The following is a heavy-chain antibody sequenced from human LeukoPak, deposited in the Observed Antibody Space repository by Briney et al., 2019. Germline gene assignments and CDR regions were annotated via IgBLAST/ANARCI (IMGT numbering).Heavy chain of an antibody. CDR2: ISSSSSYI. V-gene: IGHV3-21*01. Sequence: GGSLRLSCAASGFTVSYNYMSWVRQAPGKGLEWVSSISSSSSYIYYADSVKGRFTISRDNSKNTLYLQMGSLRAEDMAVYYCARRFRMYAFDIWGQGTMVTVSS. CDR1: GFTVSYNY. CDR3: ARRFRMYAFDI. D-gene: IGHD2-15*01. J-gene: IGHJ3*02.